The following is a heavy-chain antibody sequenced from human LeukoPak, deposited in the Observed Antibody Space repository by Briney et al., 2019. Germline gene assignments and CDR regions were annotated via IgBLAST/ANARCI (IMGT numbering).Heavy chain of an antibody. Sequence: SETLSLTCTVSGDSVSSYYMSWIRQPPGRGLEWIWFIYYSGSTNYNPSLRSRVTTSVGTSKNQFSLKMTTLTAADTAVYYCARAGSSWSFDYWGQGTLVTVSS. CDR2: IYYSGST. CDR1: GDSVSSYY. CDR3: ARAGSSWSFDY. D-gene: IGHD6-13*01. J-gene: IGHJ4*02. V-gene: IGHV4-59*02.